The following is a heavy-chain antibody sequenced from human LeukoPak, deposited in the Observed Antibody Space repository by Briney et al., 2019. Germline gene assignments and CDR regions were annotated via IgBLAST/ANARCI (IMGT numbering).Heavy chain of an antibody. J-gene: IGHJ3*02. CDR3: ARGYGDSSGSRAFDI. CDR1: GGSISSSSYY. D-gene: IGHD3-22*01. Sequence: PSETLSLTCTVSGGSISSSSYYWGWIRQPPGKGLEWIGSIYYSGSTYYNPSLKSRVTISVDTSKNQFSLKLSSVTAADTAVYYCARGYGDSSGSRAFDIWGQGTMVTVSS. V-gene: IGHV4-39*07. CDR2: IYYSGST.